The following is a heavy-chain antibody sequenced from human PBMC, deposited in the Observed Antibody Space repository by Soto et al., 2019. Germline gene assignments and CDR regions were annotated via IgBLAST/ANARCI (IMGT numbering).Heavy chain of an antibody. CDR2: SSYDGRET. J-gene: IGHJ4*02. V-gene: IGHV3-30*03. D-gene: IGHD3-10*01. CDR1: DFDFSSYG. CDR3: ARDSGWPILNFDN. Sequence: PGGSLILSCAASDFDFSSYGIHWVRQAPGKGLEWVAASSYDGRETFYADSAKGRFTVSKEMSKNTAFLQMNALRHEDTAVYFCARDSGWPILNFDNWGQGTPVTVSS.